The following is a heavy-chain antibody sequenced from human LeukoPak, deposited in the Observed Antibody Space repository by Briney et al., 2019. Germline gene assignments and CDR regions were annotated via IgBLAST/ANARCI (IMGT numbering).Heavy chain of an antibody. Sequence: ASVKVSCKASGYTFTSYYMHWVRQAPGQGLEWMGIINPSGGSTSYAQKFQGRVTMTRDVSTSTVYMELSSLRSEDTAVYYCARSLGGLYYFDYWGQGTLVTVSS. CDR1: GYTFTSYY. CDR2: INPSGGST. V-gene: IGHV1-46*01. D-gene: IGHD2-2*01. J-gene: IGHJ4*02. CDR3: ARSLGGLYYFDY.